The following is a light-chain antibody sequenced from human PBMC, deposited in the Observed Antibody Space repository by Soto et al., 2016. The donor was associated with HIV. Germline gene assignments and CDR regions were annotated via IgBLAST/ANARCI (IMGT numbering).Light chain of an antibody. CDR1: QSISSW. J-gene: IGKJ3*01. CDR2: KAS. V-gene: IGKV1-5*03. CDR3: QQYYSTLFT. Sequence: DIQMTQSPSTLSASVGDRVTITCRASQSISSWLAWYRQKPGKAPKLLIYKASSLESGVPSRFSGSGSGTDYTLTISSLQPEDFATYYCQQYYSTLFTFGPGTKVDIK.